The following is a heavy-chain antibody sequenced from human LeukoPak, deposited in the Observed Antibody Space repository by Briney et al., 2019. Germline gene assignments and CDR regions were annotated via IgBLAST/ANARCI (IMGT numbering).Heavy chain of an antibody. D-gene: IGHD4-11*01. CDR1: GFIFSNHW. Sequence: GGSLRLSCAASGFIFSNHWMSWVRQAPGKGLEWVADIKEDGSNKYYVDSVKGRFTISRDNAKNSLFLQMNSLRAEDTAVYYCARVHRDYSNFEWNYHYYMDVWGKGTTVTVSS. V-gene: IGHV3-7*01. CDR2: IKEDGSNK. CDR3: ARVHRDYSNFEWNYHYYMDV. J-gene: IGHJ6*03.